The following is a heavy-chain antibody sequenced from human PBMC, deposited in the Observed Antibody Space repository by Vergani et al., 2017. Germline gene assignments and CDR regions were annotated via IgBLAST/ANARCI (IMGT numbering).Heavy chain of an antibody. CDR3: TKAGQYDSDNFHDS. CDR2: IRYDGTKR. CDR1: GFTLRIYG. V-gene: IGHV3-30*02. D-gene: IGHD3-22*01. Sequence: QVQLVESGGGVVQPGGSLRLSCIASGFTLRIYGMHWVRQAPGKGLEWVAFIRYDGTKRFYGDSVQGRFTISRDNSQTTVFLQMNSLRADDSAVYYCTKAGQYDSDNFHDSWGQGALVTVAS. J-gene: IGHJ1*01.